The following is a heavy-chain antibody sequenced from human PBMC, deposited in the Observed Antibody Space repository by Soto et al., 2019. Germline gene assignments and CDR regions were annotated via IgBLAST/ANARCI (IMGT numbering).Heavy chain of an antibody. V-gene: IGHV3-21*01. Sequence: EVQLVESGGGLVKPGGSLRLSCAASGFTFSSYSMNWVRQAPGKGLEWVSSISSSSSYIYYADSVKGRFTISRDNATNSLYLQMNSLRAEDTAVYYCARGIVGADPGAFDICGQGTMVTVSS. J-gene: IGHJ3*02. CDR3: ARGIVGADPGAFDI. D-gene: IGHD1-26*01. CDR2: ISSSSSYI. CDR1: GFTFSSYS.